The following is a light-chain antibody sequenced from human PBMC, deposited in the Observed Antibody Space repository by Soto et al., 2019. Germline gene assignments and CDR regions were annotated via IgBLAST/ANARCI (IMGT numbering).Light chain of an antibody. CDR3: AAWDDTLSGYV. J-gene: IGLJ1*01. CDR2: SND. CDR1: TPNIGTHY. V-gene: IGLV1-47*01. Sequence: QSVLTQPPSASGTPGQRVTISFSVSTPNIGTHYVSWYQHLPGSAPKLLIHSNDQRPSGVPDRISASRSGTSASLAISGLRSEDEADYYCAAWDDTLSGYVFGGGTKVTVL.